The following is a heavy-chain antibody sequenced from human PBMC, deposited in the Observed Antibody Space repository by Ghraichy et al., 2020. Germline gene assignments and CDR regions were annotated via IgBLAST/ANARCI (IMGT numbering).Heavy chain of an antibody. V-gene: IGHV1-24*01. CDR2: FDPEDGET. D-gene: IGHD6-13*01. Sequence: ASVKVSCKVSGYTLTELSMHWVRQPPGKGLEWMGSFDPEDGETIYAQQFQGRVTMTEDTSTDTAYMSLTNLRSEDTAVYYCATDAVGDSEHQLLFRFGMDVWGQGTTVTVSS. CDR1: GYTLTELS. CDR3: ATDAVGDSEHQLLFRFGMDV. J-gene: IGHJ6*02.